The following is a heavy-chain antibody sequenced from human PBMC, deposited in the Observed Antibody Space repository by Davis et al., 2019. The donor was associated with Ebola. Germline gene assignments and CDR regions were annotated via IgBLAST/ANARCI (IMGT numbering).Heavy chain of an antibody. D-gene: IGHD6-19*01. J-gene: IGHJ4*02. CDR2: IKQDGSTK. Sequence: GESLKISCAASGFTFSSYAMSWVRQAPGKGLEWAANIKQDGSTKYYVDSVKGRFTISRDNARNSLYLQMDSLRAEDTALYYCARDQGSQGNFHYWGQGTLVAVSS. CDR1: GFTFSSYA. CDR3: ARDQGSQGNFHY. V-gene: IGHV3-7*01.